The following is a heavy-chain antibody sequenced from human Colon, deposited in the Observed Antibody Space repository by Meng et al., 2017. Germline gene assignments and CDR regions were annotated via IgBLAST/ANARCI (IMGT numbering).Heavy chain of an antibody. V-gene: IGHV4-39*01. D-gene: IGHD6-6*01. Sequence: QLQLQESGPGLVKPSETLSLTCTVSGGSISSSSYYWGWIRQPPGKGLEWTGSIYYSGSTYYNPSLKSRVTISVGTSKNQFSLKLSSVTAADTAVFHCARRRAARPDAFDIWGQGTMVTVSS. J-gene: IGHJ3*02. CDR1: GGSISSSSYY. CDR2: IYYSGST. CDR3: ARRRAARPDAFDI.